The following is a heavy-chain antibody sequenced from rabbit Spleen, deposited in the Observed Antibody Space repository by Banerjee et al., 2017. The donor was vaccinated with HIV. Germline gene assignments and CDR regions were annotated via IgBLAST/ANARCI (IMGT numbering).Heavy chain of an antibody. CDR2: IAGSSSGFT. CDR1: GFSFSSSDY. V-gene: IGHV1S40*01. Sequence: QSLEESGGGLVQPEGSLALTCKASGFSFSSSDYICWVRQAPGKGLEWISCIAGSSSGFTYSATWAKGRFTISKTSSTTVTLQMTSLTAADTATYFCARVGGVGVYGYANLWGPGTLVTVS. J-gene: IGHJ4*01. CDR3: ARVGGVGVYGYANL. D-gene: IGHD6-1*01.